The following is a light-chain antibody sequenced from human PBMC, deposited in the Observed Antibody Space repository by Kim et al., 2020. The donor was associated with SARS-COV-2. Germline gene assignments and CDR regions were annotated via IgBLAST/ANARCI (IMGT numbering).Light chain of an antibody. Sequence: SPGERATLPCRASQSGSSSYLAWYQQKPGQAPRLLIYGASSRATGIPDRFSGSGSGTDFTLTISRLEPEDFAVYYCQQYGSSPPWTFGQGTKVEI. V-gene: IGKV3-20*01. J-gene: IGKJ1*01. CDR1: QSGSSSY. CDR3: QQYGSSPPWT. CDR2: GAS.